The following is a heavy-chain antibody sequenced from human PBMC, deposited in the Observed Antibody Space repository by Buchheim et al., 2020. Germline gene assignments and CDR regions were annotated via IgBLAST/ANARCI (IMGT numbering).Heavy chain of an antibody. CDR3: ARDPPNSGWALDY. V-gene: IGHV3-33*01. CDR2: IWYDGSEK. D-gene: IGHD6-19*01. J-gene: IGHJ4*02. CDR1: GFAFNTHA. Sequence: QVQLVESGGGVVQPGESLRLSCAASGFAFNTHAMHWVRQAPGKGLEWVAFIWYDGSEKHYIDSVQGRFSISRDNSKNTLYLEMNSLRGEDTAVYYCARDPPNSGWALDYWGQGTL.